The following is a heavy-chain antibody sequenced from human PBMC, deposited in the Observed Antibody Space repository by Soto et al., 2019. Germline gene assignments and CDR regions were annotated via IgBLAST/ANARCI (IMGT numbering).Heavy chain of an antibody. J-gene: IGHJ5*01. D-gene: IGHD3-22*01. V-gene: IGHV4-39*01. CDR3: ARAGEVYYGSSGYYYDAGSWFDH. Sequence: PSESLSLPCTVSGGSISSSSYYWGWIRQPPGEGLVWIGSIYCSGSTYYKPSLRGRCTRSVDTSKHQFSLQLSPAHGADTAVYYCARAGEVYYGSSGYYYDAGSWFDHSGPGPLVTVSS. CDR1: GGSISSSSYY. CDR2: IYCSGST.